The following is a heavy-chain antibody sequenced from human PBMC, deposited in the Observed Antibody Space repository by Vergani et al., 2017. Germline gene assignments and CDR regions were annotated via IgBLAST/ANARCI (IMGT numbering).Heavy chain of an antibody. V-gene: IGHV3-30*03. CDR3: ATKSCGTPGCEIGYFRE. J-gene: IGHJ1*01. D-gene: IGHD1-1*01. CDR1: GFTSCYYR. CDR2: ISYDGTQK. Sequence: QVHLVESVGGVVQPGRSLRLSCVVSGFTSCYYRMHWVRQAPGKGLEWVAVISYDGTQKYYADSVKGRFTNSRDNSKSTLYLQMNSLRTEDTAVYYCATKSCGTPGCEIGYFREWGQGTLVTVSS.